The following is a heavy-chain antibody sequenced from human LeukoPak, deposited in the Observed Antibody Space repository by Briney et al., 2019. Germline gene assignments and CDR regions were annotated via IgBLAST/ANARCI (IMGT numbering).Heavy chain of an antibody. J-gene: IGHJ4*02. V-gene: IGHV3-11*01. CDR2: ISSGGGNVI. Sequence: PGGSLRLSCAASGFTFSDHYMSWIRQAPGKVLEWISYISSGGGNVIYYADSVKGRFTISRDNAEKSLYLQMNSLRAEDTAVYYCARDFPHTPSLDFWGQGALLTVSS. D-gene: IGHD5-18*01. CDR3: ARDFPHTPSLDF. CDR1: GFTFSDHY.